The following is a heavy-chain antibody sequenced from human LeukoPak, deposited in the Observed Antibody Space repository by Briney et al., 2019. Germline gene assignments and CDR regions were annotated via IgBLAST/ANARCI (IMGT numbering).Heavy chain of an antibody. D-gene: IGHD3-22*01. V-gene: IGHV4-30-4*08. CDR1: GFTVSSNY. Sequence: LRLSCAASGFTVSSNYMSWVRQPPGKGLEWIGYIYYSGSTYYNPSLKSRVTISVDTSKNQFSLKLSSVTAADTAVYYCARGRDYDSSGYTYNWFDPWGQGTLVTVSS. J-gene: IGHJ5*02. CDR2: IYYSGST. CDR3: ARGRDYDSSGYTYNWFDP.